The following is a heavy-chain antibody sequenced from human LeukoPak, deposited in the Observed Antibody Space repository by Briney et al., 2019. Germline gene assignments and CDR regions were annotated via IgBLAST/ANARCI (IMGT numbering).Heavy chain of an antibody. D-gene: IGHD2-15*01. V-gene: IGHV1-3*01. J-gene: IGHJ4*02. CDR1: GYTFTSYA. CDR2: INSGNGNT. Sequence: ASVKVSCKASGYTFTSYAMHWVRQAPGQRLEWMGWINSGNGNTKYSQDFQGRVAITRDTSASTAYMELSSLRSDDTAVYYCAREWLSSGDSHYSHWGQGTLITVSS. CDR3: AREWLSSGDSHYSH.